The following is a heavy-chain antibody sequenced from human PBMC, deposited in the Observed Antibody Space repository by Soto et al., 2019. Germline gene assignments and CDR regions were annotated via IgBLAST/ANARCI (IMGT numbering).Heavy chain of an antibody. CDR2: INHSGST. J-gene: IGHJ5*02. CDR3: ARGNDIVVVVAATPNWFDP. V-gene: IGHV4-34*01. Sequence: SETLSLTCAVYGGSFSGYYWSWIHQPPGKGLEWIGEINHSGSTNYNPSLKSRVTISVDTSKNQFSLKLSSVTAADTAVYYCARGNDIVVVVAATPNWFDPWGQGTLVTVSS. CDR1: GGSFSGYY. D-gene: IGHD2-15*01.